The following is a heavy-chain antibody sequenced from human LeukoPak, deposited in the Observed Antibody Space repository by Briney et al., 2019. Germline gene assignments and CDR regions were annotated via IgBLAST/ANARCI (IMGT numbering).Heavy chain of an antibody. CDR1: GYTFTGYY. CDR3: ARDSLVRWFGEGYFDY. D-gene: IGHD3-10*01. Sequence: ASVKVSCKASGYTFTGYYMHWVRQAPGQGLEWMGWINAGNGNTKYSQKFQGRVTITRDTSASTAYMELSSLRSEDTAVYYCARDSLVRWFGEGYFDYWGQGTLVTVSS. CDR2: INAGNGNT. J-gene: IGHJ4*02. V-gene: IGHV1-3*01.